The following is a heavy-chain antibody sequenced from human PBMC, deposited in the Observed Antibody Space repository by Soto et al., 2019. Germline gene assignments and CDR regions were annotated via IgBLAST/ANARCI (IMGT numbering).Heavy chain of an antibody. CDR1: GFTFSSYA. D-gene: IGHD6-13*01. CDR3: ASLIPLYSSSPNPDY. V-gene: IGHV3-30-3*01. Sequence: GGSLRLSCAASGFTFSSYAMHWVRQAPGKGLEWVAVISYDGSNKYYADSVKGRFTISRDNSKNTLYLQMNSLRAEDTAVYYCASLIPLYSSSPNPDYWGQGTLVTVSS. J-gene: IGHJ4*02. CDR2: ISYDGSNK.